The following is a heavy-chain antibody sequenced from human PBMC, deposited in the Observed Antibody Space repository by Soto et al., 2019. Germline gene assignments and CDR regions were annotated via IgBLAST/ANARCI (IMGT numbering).Heavy chain of an antibody. Sequence: SETLSLTCTVSGASINTYFWSWIRQPPGKGLEWIGCISHNGNTDYNPSLKSRVTISVDTSKNQFSLDLNSVSSALTLYLQMNSLRAEDTAVYYCANHRDFWSGFYDYWGQGTLVTVSS. CDR1: GASINTYF. CDR3: NSLRAEDTAVYYCANHRDFWSGFYDY. CDR2: ISHNGNT. J-gene: IGHJ4*02. V-gene: IGHV4-59*01. D-gene: IGHD3-3*01.